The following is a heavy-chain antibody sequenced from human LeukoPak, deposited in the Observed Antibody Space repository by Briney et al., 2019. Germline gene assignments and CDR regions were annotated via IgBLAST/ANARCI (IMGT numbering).Heavy chain of an antibody. CDR1: GFTFSSYS. CDR3: ARAGVVPARPWDYYYGMDV. J-gene: IGHJ6*02. D-gene: IGHD2-2*01. V-gene: IGHV3-21*01. CDR2: ISSSSSYI. Sequence: PGGSLRLSCAASGFTFSSYSMNWVRQAPGKGLEWVSSISSSSSYIYYADSVKGRFTISRDNAKNSLYLQMNSLRAEDTAVYYCARAGVVPARPWDYYYGMDVWGQGTTVTVSS.